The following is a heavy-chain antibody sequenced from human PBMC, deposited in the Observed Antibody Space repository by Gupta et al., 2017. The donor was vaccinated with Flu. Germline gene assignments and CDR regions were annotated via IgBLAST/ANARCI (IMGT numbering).Heavy chain of an antibody. CDR2: FYTRGGT. V-gene: IGHV4-61*02. CDR1: GGSISSGSYY. Sequence: ASQTLSLTCTVSGGSISSGSYYWSWIRLSAGKGLEWIGRFYTRGGTDYNPSLKSRVTTSVDTSKNQISLRLNSVTAADTAVYYCARGPGIAAAATFDSWGQGTLVTVSS. J-gene: IGHJ4*02. D-gene: IGHD6-13*01. CDR3: ARGPGIAAAATFDS.